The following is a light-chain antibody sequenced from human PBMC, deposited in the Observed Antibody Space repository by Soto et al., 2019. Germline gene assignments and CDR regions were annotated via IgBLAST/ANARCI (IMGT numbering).Light chain of an antibody. CDR2: KSS. CDR1: QSVSIW. J-gene: IGKJ1*01. CDR3: QQFNTSPWT. Sequence: DIQMIQSPSTLSASEGDRVTISCRASQSVSIWLAWYQQKPGRAPKLLIYKSSILESGVPSRFSGSGSGTEFTLTISSLQPDDFATYYCQQFNTSPWTVGQGTKLDSK. V-gene: IGKV1-5*03.